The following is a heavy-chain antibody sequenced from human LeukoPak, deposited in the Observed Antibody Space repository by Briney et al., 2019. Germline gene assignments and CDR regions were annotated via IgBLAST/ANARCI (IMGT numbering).Heavy chain of an antibody. CDR3: ARRYAPFGIGGYYYMDV. CDR2: IIPIFGTA. Sequence: ASVKVSCKASGGTFSSYTITWVRQAPGHGLEWMGGIIPIFGTANYAQKFQGRVTITADESTSTAYMELSSLRSEDTAVFYCARRYAPFGIGGYYYMDVWGKGTTVTVSS. CDR1: GGTFSSYT. J-gene: IGHJ6*03. D-gene: IGHD2-15*01. V-gene: IGHV1-69*13.